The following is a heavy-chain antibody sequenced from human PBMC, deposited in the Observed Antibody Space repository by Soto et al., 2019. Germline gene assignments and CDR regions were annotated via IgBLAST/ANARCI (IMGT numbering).Heavy chain of an antibody. CDR1: GYTFTGYY. J-gene: IGHJ5*02. D-gene: IGHD2-21*02. V-gene: IGHV1-2*02. CDR2: INPNSGGT. CDR3: SREAVTVNWFDP. Sequence: QVQLVQSGAEVKKPGASVKVSCKASGYTFTGYYMHWVRQAPGQGLEWMGWINPNSGGTNYAQKFQGGVTMTRDTSISTADQELSRLRSDDTAVYYCSREAVTVNWFDPWGQGTLVTVSS.